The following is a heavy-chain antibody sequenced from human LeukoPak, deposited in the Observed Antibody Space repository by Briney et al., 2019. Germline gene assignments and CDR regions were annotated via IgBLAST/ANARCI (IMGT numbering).Heavy chain of an antibody. CDR2: INHNGNVN. CDR3: ARGSGLDV. V-gene: IGHV3-7*03. Sequence: GGSLRLSCAASGFTFSSYWMNWARQAPGKGLEWVASINHNGNVNYYVDSVKGRFTISRDNAKNSLYLQMGNLRAEDTAVYFCARGSGLDVWGQGATVTVSS. D-gene: IGHD3-10*01. J-gene: IGHJ6*02. CDR1: GFTFSSYW.